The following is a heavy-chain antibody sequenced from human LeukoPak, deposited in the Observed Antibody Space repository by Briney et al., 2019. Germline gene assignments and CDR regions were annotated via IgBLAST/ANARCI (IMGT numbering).Heavy chain of an antibody. CDR1: GFTFSSYE. D-gene: IGHD4-23*01. CDR3: ARDYGGSSPFDY. J-gene: IGHJ4*02. CDR2: ISRSDSTI. V-gene: IGHV3-48*03. Sequence: GGSLRLSCAASGFTFSSYEMHWVRQPPGKGLEWVSYISRSDSTIYYADSVKGRFTISRDNAKNSLYLQMNSLRAEDTAVYYCARDYGGSSPFDYGGQGTLVTVS.